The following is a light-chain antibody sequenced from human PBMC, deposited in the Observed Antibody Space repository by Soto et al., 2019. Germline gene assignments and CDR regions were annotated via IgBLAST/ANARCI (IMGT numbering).Light chain of an antibody. CDR1: QSIDNY. Sequence: DIQMTQSPPTLSSFVVDTVTIICRASQSIDNYLAWYQLKTGKAPKLLIYGASSLESGVPSRFSGSGSGTEFTLTISSLQPDDSATYYCQQYNSYSTFGQGSKLEIQ. J-gene: IGKJ2*01. CDR3: QQYNSYST. CDR2: GAS. V-gene: IGKV1-5*02.